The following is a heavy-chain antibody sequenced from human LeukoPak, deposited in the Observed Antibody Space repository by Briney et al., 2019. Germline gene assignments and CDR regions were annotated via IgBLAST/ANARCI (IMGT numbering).Heavy chain of an antibody. CDR2: ISGSGGST. CDR3: AKDMYYYDSSGYYYFYFDY. D-gene: IGHD3-22*01. J-gene: IGHJ4*02. V-gene: IGHV3-23*01. CDR1: GFTFSSYA. Sequence: GGSLRLSCAASGFTFSSYAMSWVRQAPGKGLEWVSAISGSGGSTYYAGSVKGRFTISRDNSKNTLYLQMNSLRAEDTAVYYCAKDMYYYDSSGYYYFYFDYWGQGTLVTASS.